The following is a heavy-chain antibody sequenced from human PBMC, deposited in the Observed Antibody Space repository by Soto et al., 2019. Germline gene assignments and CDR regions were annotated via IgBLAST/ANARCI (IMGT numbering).Heavy chain of an antibody. J-gene: IGHJ4*02. CDR3: ARVRIAGVTTD. Sequence: QVQLQQWGAGLLKPSETLSLTCAVYGGSFSGYYWSWIRQPPGKGLEWIGESNHVGSTNYNPSLKSRVTMSVDPSKNQFSLRLTSVTAADTAVYYCARVRIAGVTTDWGQGTLVIVSS. CDR1: GGSFSGYY. V-gene: IGHV4-34*01. CDR2: SNHVGST. D-gene: IGHD5-18*01.